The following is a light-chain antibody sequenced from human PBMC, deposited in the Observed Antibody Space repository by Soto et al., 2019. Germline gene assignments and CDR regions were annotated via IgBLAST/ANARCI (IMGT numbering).Light chain of an antibody. CDR1: QSVSNS. CDR3: QQYQNWPPLYT. Sequence: EIVMTQSPATLSVSPGERATLSCRASQSVSNSLAWYQQKPGQAPRLLIYDASTRATGIPARFSGSGSGTELTLTITSLQSEDSAIYYCQQYQNWPPLYTFGQGTKLEI. CDR2: DAS. V-gene: IGKV3D-15*01. J-gene: IGKJ2*01.